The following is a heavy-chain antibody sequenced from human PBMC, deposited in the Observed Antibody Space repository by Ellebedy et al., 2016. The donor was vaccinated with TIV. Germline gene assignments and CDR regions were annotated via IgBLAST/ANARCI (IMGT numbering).Heavy chain of an antibody. Sequence: ASVKVSCXASGYTFTSYYMHWVRQAPGQGLEWMGIINPSGGSTSYAQKFQGRVTMTRDTSTSTVYMELSSLRSEDTAVYYCARDRRGLGFDYWGQGTLVTVSS. CDR2: INPSGGST. CDR1: GYTFTSYY. D-gene: IGHD6-19*01. CDR3: ARDRRGLGFDY. J-gene: IGHJ4*02. V-gene: IGHV1-46*01.